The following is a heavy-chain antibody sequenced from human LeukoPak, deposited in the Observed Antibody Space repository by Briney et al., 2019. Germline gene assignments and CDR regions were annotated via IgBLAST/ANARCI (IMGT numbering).Heavy chain of an antibody. CDR3: TRDLITIFGVVIIGSDY. CDR1: GFTFGDYA. CDR2: IRSKAYGGTT. Sequence: GGSLRLSCTASGFTFGDYAMSWFRQAPGKGLEWVGFIRSKAYGGTTEYAASVKGRFTISRDDSKSIAYLQMNSLKTEDTAVYYCTRDLITIFGVVIIGSDYWGQGTLVTVPS. J-gene: IGHJ4*02. D-gene: IGHD3-3*01. V-gene: IGHV3-49*03.